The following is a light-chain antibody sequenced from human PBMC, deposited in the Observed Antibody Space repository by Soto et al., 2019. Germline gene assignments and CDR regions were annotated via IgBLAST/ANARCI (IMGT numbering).Light chain of an antibody. CDR1: QSVLYSSNNKNY. CDR3: QQHYDTPFT. CDR2: WAS. V-gene: IGKV4-1*01. J-gene: IGKJ3*01. Sequence: DIVMTQSPDSLAVSLGERATINCKYSQSVLYSSNNKNYLAWYQQKPGQPPKLLIYWASTRESGVPDRFSGSGSGTDFTLTISSLQAEDVAVYYCQQHYDTPFTFGPGTKVDLQ.